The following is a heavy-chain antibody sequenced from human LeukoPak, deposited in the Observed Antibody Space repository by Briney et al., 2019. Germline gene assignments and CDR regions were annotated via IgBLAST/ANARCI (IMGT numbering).Heavy chain of an antibody. CDR3: AKWELPRGGHFDY. D-gene: IGHD1-26*01. CDR2: ISGSGGST. CDR1: GFTFSSYA. Sequence: GGSLRLSCAASGFTFSSYAMSWVRQAPGKGLEWVSAISGSGGSTYYADSVKGRFTISRDNSKNTLYLQMNSLRAEGTAVYYCAKWELPRGGHFDYWGQGTLVTVSS. V-gene: IGHV3-23*01. J-gene: IGHJ4*02.